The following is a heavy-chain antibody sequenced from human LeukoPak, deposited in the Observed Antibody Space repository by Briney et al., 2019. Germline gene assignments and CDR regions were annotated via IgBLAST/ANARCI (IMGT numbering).Heavy chain of an antibody. Sequence: GGSLRLSCAASVFTFSSHWMHWVRQAPGKGLVWVSSISSDGRDTRYADSVKGRFTISRDNAKNSLYLQMNSLRDEDTAVYYCARGVATIDYWGQGTLVTVSS. CDR1: VFTFSSHW. J-gene: IGHJ4*02. CDR2: ISSDGRDT. CDR3: ARGVATIDY. D-gene: IGHD5-12*01. V-gene: IGHV3-74*01.